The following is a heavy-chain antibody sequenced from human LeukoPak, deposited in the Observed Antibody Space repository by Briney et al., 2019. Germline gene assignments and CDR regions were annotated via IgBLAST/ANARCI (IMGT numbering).Heavy chain of an antibody. CDR3: ARDPSTVVNRPYYFDN. V-gene: IGHV4-34*01. D-gene: IGHD4-23*01. CDR2: INDRGIT. CDR1: VGSFSGYH. Sequence: SDTLSLTCAVSVGSFSGYHWNWLRQAPGKGLEWIGEINDRGITNYNPSLKSRLTILIDTSKKQFSLKLRSVTAADTAVYFCARDPSTVVNRPYYFDNWGEATLVTVSS. J-gene: IGHJ4*02.